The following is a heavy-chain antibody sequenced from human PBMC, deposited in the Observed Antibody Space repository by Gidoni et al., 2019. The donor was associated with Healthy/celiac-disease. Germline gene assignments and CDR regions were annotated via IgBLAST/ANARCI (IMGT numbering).Heavy chain of an antibody. CDR3: AKSDGRYYDILTGYYDY. Sequence: EVQLLESGGGLVQPGGSLRLSCAASGFTFSSYAMSWVRQAPGKGLEWVSAISGSGGSTYDADSVKGRFTISRDNSKNTLYLQMNSLRAEDTAVYYCAKSDGRYYDILTGYYDYWGQGTLVTVSS. J-gene: IGHJ4*02. CDR2: ISGSGGST. D-gene: IGHD3-9*01. CDR1: GFTFSSYA. V-gene: IGHV3-23*01.